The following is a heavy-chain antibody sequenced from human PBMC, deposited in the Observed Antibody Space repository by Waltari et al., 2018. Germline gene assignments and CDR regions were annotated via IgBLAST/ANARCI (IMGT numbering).Heavy chain of an antibody. D-gene: IGHD1-26*01. CDR2: TRNKANSYTT. J-gene: IGHJ3*02. V-gene: IGHV3-72*01. CDR3: ARSVGSTAFDI. Sequence: EVKLVESGGGLVQTGRSLRLSCAASGFTFSDHYMDWVRQAPGKGLEWVGRTRNKANSYTTEYAASVKGRFTISRDDSKNSLYLQMNSLKTEDTAVYYCARSVGSTAFDIWGQGTMVTVSS. CDR1: GFTFSDHY.